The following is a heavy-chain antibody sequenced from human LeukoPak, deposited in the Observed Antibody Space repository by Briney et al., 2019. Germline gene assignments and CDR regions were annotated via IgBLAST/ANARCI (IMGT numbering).Heavy chain of an antibody. Sequence: GGSLRLSCAASGFTFDDYAMHWVRHAPGKGLEWVSSISWNSGSIGYADSVKGRFTISRDNAKNSLYLQMNSLRAEDMALYYCAKDRSAGNPEAKYSGAFDIWGQGTMVTVSS. CDR1: GFTFDDYA. J-gene: IGHJ3*02. CDR3: AKDRSAGNPEAKYSGAFDI. V-gene: IGHV3-9*03. D-gene: IGHD4-23*01. CDR2: ISWNSGSI.